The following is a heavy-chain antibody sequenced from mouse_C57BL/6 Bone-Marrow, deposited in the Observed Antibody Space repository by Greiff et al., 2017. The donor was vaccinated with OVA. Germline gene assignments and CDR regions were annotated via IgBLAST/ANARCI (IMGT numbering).Heavy chain of an antibody. V-gene: IGHV1-39*01. D-gene: IGHD1-1*01. J-gene: IGHJ4*01. Sequence: EVQLQQSGPELVKPGASVKISCKASGYSFTDYNMNWVKQSNGKSLEWIGVINPNYGTTSYNQKFKGKATLTVDQSSSTAYMQLNSLTSEDSAVYYCAISPFYCGSSRNYAMDYWGQGTSVTVSS. CDR1: GYSFTDYN. CDR2: INPNYGTT. CDR3: AISPFYCGSSRNYAMDY.